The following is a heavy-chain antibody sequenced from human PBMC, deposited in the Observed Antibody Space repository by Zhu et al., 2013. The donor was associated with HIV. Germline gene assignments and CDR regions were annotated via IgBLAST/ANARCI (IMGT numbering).Heavy chain of an antibody. CDR3: ARTTKQTYYYYYYMDV. CDR2: INHSGST. CDR1: GGSFSGYY. J-gene: IGHJ6*03. Sequence: QVQLQQWGAGLLKPSETLSLTCAVYGGSFSGYYWSWIRQPPGKGLEWIGEINHSGSTNYNPSLKSRVTISVDTSKNQFSLKLSSVTAADTAVYYCARTTKQTYYYYYYMDVWGKGPRSPSP. V-gene: IGHV4-34*01.